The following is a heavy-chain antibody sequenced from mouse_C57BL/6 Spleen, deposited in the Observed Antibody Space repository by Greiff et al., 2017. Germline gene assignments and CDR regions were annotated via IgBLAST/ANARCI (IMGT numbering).Heavy chain of an antibody. J-gene: IGHJ3*01. V-gene: IGHV1-26*01. CDR2: INPNNGGT. CDR1: GYTFTDYY. Sequence: VQLQQSGPELVKPGASVKISCKATGYTFTDYYMNWVKQSHGKSLEWIGDINPNNGGTSYNQKFKGKATLTVDKSSSTAYMELRSLTSEDSAVYCCASDWDVPSFAYWGQGTLVPVSA. CDR3: ASDWDVPSFAY. D-gene: IGHD4-1*01.